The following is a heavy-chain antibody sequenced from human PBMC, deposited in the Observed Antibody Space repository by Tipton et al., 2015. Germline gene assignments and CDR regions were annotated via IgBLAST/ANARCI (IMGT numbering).Heavy chain of an antibody. CDR2: ITPIFGTA. CDR3: ARAPMTTLIGWFDP. V-gene: IGHV1-69*01. CDR1: GGTFSSYA. J-gene: IGHJ5*02. Sequence: QSGAEVKKPGSSVKVSCQASGGTFSSYAISWVRQAPGQGLEWMGGITPIFGTANYAQKFQGRVTITADESTSTAYMELSSLRSEDTAVYYCARAPMTTLIGWFDPWGQGTLVTVSS. D-gene: IGHD4-11*01.